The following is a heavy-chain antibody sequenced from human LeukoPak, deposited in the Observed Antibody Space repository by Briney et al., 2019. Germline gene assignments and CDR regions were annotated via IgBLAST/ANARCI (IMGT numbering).Heavy chain of an antibody. CDR1: GYTFTGYY. D-gene: IGHD6-13*01. CDR2: INPNSGGT. J-gene: IGHJ6*03. V-gene: IGHV1-2*02. Sequence: ASVKVSCKASGYTFTGYYMHWVRQAPGQGLEWMGWINPNSGGTNYAQKFQGRVTMTRDTSISTAYMELSRLRSDDTAVYYCARDRGGLMGNIAAAGTGMDVWGKGTTVTISS. CDR3: ARDRGGLMGNIAAAGTGMDV.